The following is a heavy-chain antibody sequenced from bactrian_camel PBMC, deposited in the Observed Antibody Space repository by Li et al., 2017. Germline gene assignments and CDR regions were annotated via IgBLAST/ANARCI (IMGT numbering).Heavy chain of an antibody. J-gene: IGHJ4*01. CDR2: IYGDADRT. Sequence: EVQLVESGGGSVQAGGSLTLACTVSGYTANGDCMAWFRQVPPNEREGLATIYGDADRTDYADSAQGRFTISQDSAKNTVYLQMNSLIPEDTAVYYCDPWGVRPCWGQGTQVTVS. D-gene: IGHD3*01. CDR3: DPWGVRPC. V-gene: IGHV3S31*01. CDR1: GYTANGDC.